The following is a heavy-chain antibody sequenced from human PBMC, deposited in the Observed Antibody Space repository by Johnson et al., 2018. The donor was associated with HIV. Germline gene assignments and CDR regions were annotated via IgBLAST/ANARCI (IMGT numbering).Heavy chain of an antibody. Sequence: VQLVESGGGLVQPGGSLRLSCAASGSTLSSYDMHWVRQATGKGLEWVSAIATAGDTYYPGSVKGRFTISRDNAKNSLYLQMNSLRAEDTAVYYCARDQSNGWNRGAFDIWGQGTVVTVSS. J-gene: IGHJ3*02. D-gene: IGHD6-19*01. V-gene: IGHV3-13*01. CDR1: GSTLSSYD. CDR2: IATAGDT. CDR3: ARDQSNGWNRGAFDI.